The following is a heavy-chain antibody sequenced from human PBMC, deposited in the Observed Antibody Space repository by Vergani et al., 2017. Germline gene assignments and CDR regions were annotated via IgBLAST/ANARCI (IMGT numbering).Heavy chain of an antibody. J-gene: IGHJ6*02. CDR1: GFTFSSYG. V-gene: IGHV3-30*18. CDR3: AKDGEGDYGDYSLVNSYYYGMDV. Sequence: QVQLVESGGGVVQPGRSLRLSCAASGFTFSSYGMHWVRQAPGKGLEWVAVISYDGSNKYYADSVKGRFTISRDNSKNTLYLQMNSLRAEDTAVYYCAKDGEGDYGDYSLVNSYYYGMDVWGQGTTVTVSS. D-gene: IGHD4-17*01. CDR2: ISYDGSNK.